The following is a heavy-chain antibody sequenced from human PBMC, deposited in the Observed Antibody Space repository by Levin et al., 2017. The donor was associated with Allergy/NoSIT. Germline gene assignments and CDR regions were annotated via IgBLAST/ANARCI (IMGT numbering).Heavy chain of an antibody. V-gene: IGHV4-59*01. CDR2: IYYSGST. D-gene: IGHD3-16*01. Sequence: LRLSCTVSGGSISSYYWSWIRQPPGKGLEWIGYIYYSGSTNYNPSLKSRVTISVDTSKNQFSLKLSSVTAADTAVYYCARSVHRWGGIDYWGQGTLVTVSS. CDR3: ARSVHRWGGIDY. J-gene: IGHJ4*02. CDR1: GGSISSYY.